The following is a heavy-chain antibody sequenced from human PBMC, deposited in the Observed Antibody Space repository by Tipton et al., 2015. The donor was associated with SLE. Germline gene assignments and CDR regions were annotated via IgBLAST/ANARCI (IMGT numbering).Heavy chain of an antibody. V-gene: IGHV3-30*18. CDR1: GFTFSSYG. J-gene: IGHJ6*02. D-gene: IGHD5-12*01. CDR2: IWYDGSNK. Sequence: SLRLSCAASGFTFSSYGMHWVRQAPGKGLEWVAVIWYDGSNKYYADSVKGRFTISRDNSKNTLYLQMNSLRAEDTAVYYCAKDSDFRLGYSSYDLNYYGMDVWGQGTTVTVSS. CDR3: AKDSDFRLGYSSYDLNYYGMDV.